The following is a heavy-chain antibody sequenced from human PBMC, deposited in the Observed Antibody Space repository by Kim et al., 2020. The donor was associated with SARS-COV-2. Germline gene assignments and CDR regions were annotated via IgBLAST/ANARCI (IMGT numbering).Heavy chain of an antibody. CDR1: GFTFSDFH. CDR3: ARFSGTYRGSAFDF. Sequence: GGSLRLSCAASGFTFSDFHMDWVRQAPGKGLEWVGRSRNKADSYTTEYAASVKVTFTIARDESKNLLYLQMNSLKNEDTAVYFCARFSGTYRGSAFDFWG. D-gene: IGHD1-26*01. CDR2: SRNKADSYTT. V-gene: IGHV3-72*01. J-gene: IGHJ3*01.